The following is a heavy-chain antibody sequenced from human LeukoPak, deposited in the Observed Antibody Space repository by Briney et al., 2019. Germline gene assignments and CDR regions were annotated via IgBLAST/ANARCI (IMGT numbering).Heavy chain of an antibody. CDR3: AKVGSSSTDWFDP. CDR2: ISWDSGTI. D-gene: IGHD6-6*01. Sequence: GGSLRLSCEASGFSFEDYGMHWVRQVPGKGLEWVSGISWDSGTINYADFVKGRFTISRDNSKNALYLQMNSLRAEDTAVYYCAKVGSSSTDWFDPWGQGTLVTVSS. V-gene: IGHV3-9*01. J-gene: IGHJ5*02. CDR1: GFSFEDYG.